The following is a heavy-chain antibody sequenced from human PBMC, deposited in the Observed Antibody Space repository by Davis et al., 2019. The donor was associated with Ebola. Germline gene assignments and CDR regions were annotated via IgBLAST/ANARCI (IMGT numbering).Heavy chain of an antibody. V-gene: IGHV1-2*02. CDR2: INPNNGDT. Sequence: ASVKVSCKASGYTFTGYYIHWVRQAPGQGLEWMGWINPNNGDTKLAPSFQGRVTMTRDTSIGTAYMELSRLRSDDTAVFLCARASPPEYNVWSRNPHYHYFTMDVWGQGTTVTVSS. CDR3: ARASPPEYNVWSRNPHYHYFTMDV. J-gene: IGHJ6*02. CDR1: GYTFTGYY. D-gene: IGHD2-8*01.